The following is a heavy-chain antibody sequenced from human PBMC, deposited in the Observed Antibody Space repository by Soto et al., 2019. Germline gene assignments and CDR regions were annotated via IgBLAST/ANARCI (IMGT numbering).Heavy chain of an antibody. V-gene: IGHV4-39*01. Sequence: SETLSLTCTVSGAPVISSTYTWGWIRQPPGKGLEWIGSIYYSGSTYYNPSLNSRVTVSVDTSKNQFSLKVTSVTAADTAVYYCARLHGYCISSSCHGHYAMDVWGQGTTVTAP. J-gene: IGHJ6*02. D-gene: IGHD2-2*01. CDR3: ARLHGYCISSSCHGHYAMDV. CDR2: IYYSGST. CDR1: GAPVISSTYT.